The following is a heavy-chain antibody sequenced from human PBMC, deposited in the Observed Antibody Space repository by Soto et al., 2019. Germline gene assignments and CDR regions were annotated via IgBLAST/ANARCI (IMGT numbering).Heavy chain of an antibody. CDR1: GGTFSSYA. V-gene: IGHV1-69*12. J-gene: IGHJ6*02. Sequence: QVQLVQSGAEVKKPGSSVKVSCKASGGTFSSYAISWVRQAPGQGLEWMGGIIPIFGTANYAQKVQGRVTITADDSTSTAYMELSSLRSEDTAVYYCAGPPELTRIYYYSGMDVCGQGTTVTVSS. D-gene: IGHD1-7*01. CDR2: IIPIFGTA. CDR3: AGPPELTRIYYYSGMDV.